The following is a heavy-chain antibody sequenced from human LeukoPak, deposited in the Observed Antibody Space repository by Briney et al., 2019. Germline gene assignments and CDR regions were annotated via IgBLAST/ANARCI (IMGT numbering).Heavy chain of an antibody. Sequence: ASVKVSCKASGYTFTSYDINWVRQATGQGLEWMGWMNPSSGNTGYAQKFQGRVTTTRNTSISTAYMELSSLRSEDTAVYYCAREADYDFWDWGQGTLVTVSS. V-gene: IGHV1-8*01. CDR2: MNPSSGNT. D-gene: IGHD3-3*01. CDR3: AREADYDFWD. CDR1: GYTFTSYD. J-gene: IGHJ4*02.